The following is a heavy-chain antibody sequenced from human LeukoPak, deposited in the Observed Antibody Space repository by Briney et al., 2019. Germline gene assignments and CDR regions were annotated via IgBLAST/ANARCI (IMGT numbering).Heavy chain of an antibody. CDR3: ARDSFAGYDSSGYSSYDY. Sequence: PGGSLRLSCAASGFTFSSYSMNWVRQAPGKGLEWVSSISSDITYMYYAASVKGRFTISRDNAKSSLYLQMNSLRAEDTAVYYCARDSFAGYDSSGYSSYDYWGQGTLVTVSS. CDR1: GFTFSSYS. CDR2: ISSDITYM. V-gene: IGHV3-21*01. D-gene: IGHD3-22*01. J-gene: IGHJ4*02.